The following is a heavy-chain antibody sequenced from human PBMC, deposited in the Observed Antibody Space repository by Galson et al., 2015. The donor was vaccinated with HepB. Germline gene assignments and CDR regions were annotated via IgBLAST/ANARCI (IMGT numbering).Heavy chain of an antibody. V-gene: IGHV3-23*01. J-gene: IGHJ4*02. CDR3: AKEGGKAMVRGGRLYYFDY. D-gene: IGHD3-10*01. CDR2: ISGSGGST. CDR1: GFTFSSYA. Sequence: SLRLSCAASGFTFSSYAMSWVRQAPGKGLEWVSAISGSGGSTYYADSVKGRFTISRDNSKNTLYLQMNSLRAEDTAVYYCAKEGGKAMVRGGRLYYFDYCGQGTLVTVSS.